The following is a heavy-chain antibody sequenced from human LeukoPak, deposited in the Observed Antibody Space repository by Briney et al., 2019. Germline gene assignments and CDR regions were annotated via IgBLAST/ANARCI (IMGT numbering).Heavy chain of an antibody. CDR3: ARYDFILISYFDL. V-gene: IGHV3-66*01. CDR2: IYGGGST. CDR1: GFTVSSNY. J-gene: IGHJ2*01. Sequence: GGSLRLSCAASGFTVSSNYMSWVRQAPGKGLEWVSVIYGGGSTNYADSVKGRFTISRDNSKNTLYLQMNSLRAEDTAVYHCARYDFILISYFDLWGRGALVTVSS. D-gene: IGHD3-3*01.